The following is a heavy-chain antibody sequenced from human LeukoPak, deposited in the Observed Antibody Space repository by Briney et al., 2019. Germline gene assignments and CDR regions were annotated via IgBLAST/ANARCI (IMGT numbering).Heavy chain of an antibody. CDR2: IHPNDGGT. J-gene: IGHJ5*02. CDR1: GYTFNIYY. Sequence: GASVKVSCKTSGYTFNIYYVQWVRQAPGQGLERMGVIHPNDGGTTYAQKLQGRIIMTSDTSTSTIYMELGSLKSDDTAVYYCARGDIDHWGQGTLVTVSS. V-gene: IGHV1-46*02. D-gene: IGHD2-15*01. CDR3: ARGDIDH.